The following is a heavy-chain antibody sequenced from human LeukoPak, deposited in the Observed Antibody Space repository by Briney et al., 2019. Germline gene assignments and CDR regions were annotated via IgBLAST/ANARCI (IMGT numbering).Heavy chain of an antibody. CDR2: ISYDGSNK. CDR1: GFTFSSYA. D-gene: IGHD5-12*01. CDR3: ASSRGYSGYDPIDY. Sequence: GGSLRLSCAASGFTFSSYAMHWVRQAPGKGLEWVAVISYDGSNKYYADSVKGRFPISRDNTKNTLYLQMNSLRAEDTAVYYCASSRGYSGYDPIDYWGQGTLVTVSS. V-gene: IGHV3-30-3*01. J-gene: IGHJ4*02.